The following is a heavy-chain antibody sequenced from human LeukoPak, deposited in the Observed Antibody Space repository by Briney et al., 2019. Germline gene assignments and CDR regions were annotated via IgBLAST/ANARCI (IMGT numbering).Heavy chain of an antibody. D-gene: IGHD6-13*01. J-gene: IGHJ4*02. Sequence: GGSLRLSCSASGFTFSTYPMHWVRQAPGKGLEYVSGTSTNRGSTYYADSVKGRFTISRDNSKNTLSLQMSSLRPEDTAVYYCVKGLAAADDYWGQGTLVTVSS. CDR1: GFTFSTYP. CDR2: TSTNRGST. V-gene: IGHV3-64D*06. CDR3: VKGLAAADDY.